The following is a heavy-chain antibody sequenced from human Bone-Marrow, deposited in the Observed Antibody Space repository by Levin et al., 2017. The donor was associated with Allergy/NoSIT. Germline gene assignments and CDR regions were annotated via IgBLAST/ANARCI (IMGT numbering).Heavy chain of an antibody. Sequence: PGGSLRLSCAASGFTFNLYWMNWIRQAPGKGLEWVANIEKDGNEMHYVDSVEGRFTISRDNAKNVLYLEMSSLRVEDTALSSCGTAVGIAVADRNYWGQGVLVTVSS. CDR3: GTAVGIAVADRNY. D-gene: IGHD6-19*01. CDR2: IEKDGNEM. CDR1: GFTFNLYW. J-gene: IGHJ4*02. V-gene: IGHV3-7*01.